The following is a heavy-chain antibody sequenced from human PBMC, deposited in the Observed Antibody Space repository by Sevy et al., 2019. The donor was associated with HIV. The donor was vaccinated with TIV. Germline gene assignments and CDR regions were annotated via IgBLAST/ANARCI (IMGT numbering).Heavy chain of an antibody. CDR1: GFRFSSYA. J-gene: IGHJ4*01. V-gene: IGHV3-23*01. D-gene: IGHD6-13*01. Sequence: GGYLRLSCVASGFRFSSYAMSWVRQAPGKGLEWVSDISGSGDNTHYAGSVKGRFTISRDNAKNTLYLQMNSLRAEDTAVYYCAKHIAAANFDYWGHGTLVTVSS. CDR3: AKHIAAANFDY. CDR2: ISGSGDNT.